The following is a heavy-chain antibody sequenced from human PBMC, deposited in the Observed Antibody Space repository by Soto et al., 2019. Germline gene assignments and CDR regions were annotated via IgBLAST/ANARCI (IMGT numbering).Heavy chain of an antibody. CDR1: GFSLSTSGVG. Sequence: QITLKESGPTLVKPTQTLTLTCTFSGFSLSTSGVGVGWIRQPPGKALEWLALIYWDDDKRYSPSLKSRLTITKDTSKNQVVLTMTNIDPVDTATYYCARTVVAATTYYFDYWGQGTLVTVSS. CDR3: ARTVVAATTYYFDY. D-gene: IGHD2-15*01. J-gene: IGHJ4*02. CDR2: IYWDDDK. V-gene: IGHV2-5*02.